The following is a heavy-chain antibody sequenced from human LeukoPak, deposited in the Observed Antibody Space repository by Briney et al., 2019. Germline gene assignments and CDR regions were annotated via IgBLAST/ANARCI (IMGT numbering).Heavy chain of an antibody. D-gene: IGHD6-13*01. CDR1: GGTFSSYA. CDR3: ARVGSSWYYFDY. V-gene: IGHV1-69*04. J-gene: IGHJ4*02. Sequence: SVKVSCKASGGTFSSYAISWVRQAPGQGLEWMGRIIPILGIANYAQKFQGRVTITADKSTSTAYMELSSLRSEDTAVYYCARVGSSWYYFDYWGQGTLVTVSS. CDR2: IIPILGIA.